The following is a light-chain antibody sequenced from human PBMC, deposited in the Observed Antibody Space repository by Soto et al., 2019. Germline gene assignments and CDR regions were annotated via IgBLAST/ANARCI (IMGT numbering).Light chain of an antibody. V-gene: IGKV3D-20*02. CDR3: QQRSNWPPGIT. CDR1: QSVNNY. CDR2: VAS. J-gene: IGKJ5*01. Sequence: EIVLAQSPGTLTVSPGERAPLSCRASQSVNNYYSAWHQQKPGQAPRLLIYVASSRATGIPARFSGSGSGTDFTLTISSLEPEDFAVYYCQQRSNWPPGITFGQGTRLEIK.